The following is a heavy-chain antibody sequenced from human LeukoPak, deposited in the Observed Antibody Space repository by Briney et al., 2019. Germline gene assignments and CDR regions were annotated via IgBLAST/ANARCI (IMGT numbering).Heavy chain of an antibody. CDR3: VRGEYSSGWYDFFDS. D-gene: IGHD6-19*01. CDR1: GFTFSSYN. Sequence: GGSLRLSCAASGFTFSSYNMNWVRQAPGKGLEWVASISGTSGYKHYADSVQGRFTISRDNAKKSLHLEMDSLRAEDTAVYYCVRGEYSSGWYDFFDSWGQGTLVTVSS. J-gene: IGHJ4*02. V-gene: IGHV3-21*01. CDR2: ISGTSGYK.